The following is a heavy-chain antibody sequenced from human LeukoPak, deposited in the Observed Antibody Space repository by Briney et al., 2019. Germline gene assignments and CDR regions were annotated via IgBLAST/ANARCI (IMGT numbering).Heavy chain of an antibody. CDR3: AISRASLAMATMWYDY. J-gene: IGHJ4*02. V-gene: IGHV4-59*08. Sequence: NPSETLSLTCTVSGGSISSYYWSWIRQPPGKGLEWIGYIYYSGSTNYNPSLKSRVTISVDTSKNQFSLKLSSVTAADTAVYYCAISRASLAMATMWYDYWAREPWSPSPQ. D-gene: IGHD5-12*01. CDR2: IYYSGST. CDR1: GGSISSYY.